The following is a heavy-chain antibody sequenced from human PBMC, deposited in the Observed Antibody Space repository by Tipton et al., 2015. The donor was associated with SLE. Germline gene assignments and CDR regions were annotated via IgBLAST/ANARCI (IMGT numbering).Heavy chain of an antibody. J-gene: IGHJ4*02. V-gene: IGHV4-38-2*02. Sequence: TLSLTCTVSVFYICSYYWGWNRQPPGKGLVWLGTLYHIGTTYYNPSLKSRLTVSIDTSKNQFSLKLSSVTAADTAVDCVVSVELPATKADYWGPGTLVTVSS. CDR2: LYHIGTT. CDR3: VSVELPATKADY. CDR1: VFYICSYY. D-gene: IGHD1-7*01.